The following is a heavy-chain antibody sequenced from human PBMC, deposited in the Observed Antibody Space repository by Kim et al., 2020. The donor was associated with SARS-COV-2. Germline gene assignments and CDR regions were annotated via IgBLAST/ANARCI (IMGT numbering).Heavy chain of an antibody. J-gene: IGHJ3*02. Sequence: GGSLRLSCAASGFTFSSYAMHWVRQAPGKGLEWVAVISYDGSNKYYADSVKGRFTISRDNSKNTLYLQMNSLRAEDTAVYYCAWEGYCSGGSCSPAGSAFDIWGQGTMVTVSS. CDR1: GFTFSSYA. D-gene: IGHD2-15*01. CDR3: AWEGYCSGGSCSPAGSAFDI. CDR2: ISYDGSNK. V-gene: IGHV3-30*04.